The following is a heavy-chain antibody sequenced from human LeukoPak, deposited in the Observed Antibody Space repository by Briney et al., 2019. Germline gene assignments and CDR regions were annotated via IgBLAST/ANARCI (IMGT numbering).Heavy chain of an antibody. CDR2: ISSSSSYI. J-gene: IGHJ4*02. CDR3: ARVHTYDYVWGSYRPTEFDY. D-gene: IGHD3-16*02. CDR1: GFTFSSYS. Sequence: GGSLRLSCAASGFTFSSYSMNWVRQAPGKGLEWVSSISSSSSYIYYADSVKGRFTISRDNAKNSLYLQMNSLRAEDTAVYYCARVHTYDYVWGSYRPTEFDYWGQGTLVTVSS. V-gene: IGHV3-21*01.